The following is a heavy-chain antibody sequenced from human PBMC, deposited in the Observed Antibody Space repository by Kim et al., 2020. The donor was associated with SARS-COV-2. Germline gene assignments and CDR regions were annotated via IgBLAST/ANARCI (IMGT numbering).Heavy chain of an antibody. CDR2: LNLKNGDK. J-gene: IGHJ6*01. V-gene: IGHV1-18*01. Sequence: ASVKVSCKASGYDFTNYDINWVRQAPGQGLEWMPWLNLKNGDKKHVRTLRGRVTMTTDTSTNPAYMELRSLRSDDTAVYFCARALRCSDLRCSSPYSYGM. D-gene: IGHD2-15*01. CDR1: GYDFTNYD. CDR3: ARALRCSDLRCSSPYSYGM.